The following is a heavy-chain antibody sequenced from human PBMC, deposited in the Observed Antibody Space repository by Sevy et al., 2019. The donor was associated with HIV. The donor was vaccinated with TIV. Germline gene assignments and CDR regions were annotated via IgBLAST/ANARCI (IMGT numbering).Heavy chain of an antibody. Sequence: ASVKVSCKASGYTFTSYYMHWVRQAPGQGLEWMGIINPSGGSTSYAQKFQGRVTMTRDTSTSTVYMELSSLRSEETAVYYCAREVAHDSSGYYRRGGGGFDYWGQGTLVTVSS. CDR2: INPSGGST. D-gene: IGHD3-22*01. CDR3: AREVAHDSSGYYRRGGGGFDY. J-gene: IGHJ4*02. CDR1: GYTFTSYY. V-gene: IGHV1-46*01.